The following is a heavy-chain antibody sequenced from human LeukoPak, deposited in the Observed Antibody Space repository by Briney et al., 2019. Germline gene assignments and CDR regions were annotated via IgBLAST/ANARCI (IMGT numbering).Heavy chain of an antibody. Sequence: PGGSLRLSCAASGFTVSSKYMSWVRQAPGKGLEWVSVIYSGGSTYYADSVKGRFTISRDNSKNTLYLQMNSLRAEDTAVYYCAKGRRVGATLGIDYWGQGTLVTVSS. CDR2: IYSGGST. CDR1: GFTVSSKY. V-gene: IGHV3-53*01. CDR3: AKGRRVGATLGIDY. J-gene: IGHJ4*02. D-gene: IGHD1-26*01.